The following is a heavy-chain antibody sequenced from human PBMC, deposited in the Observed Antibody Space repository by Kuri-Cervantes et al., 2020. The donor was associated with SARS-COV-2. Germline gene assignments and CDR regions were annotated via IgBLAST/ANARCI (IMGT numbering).Heavy chain of an antibody. Sequence: GESLKISCAASGFTVSSYAMSWVRQAPGKGLEWVSAISGSGGSTYYADSVKGRFTISRDNSKNTLYLQMNSLRAEDTAVYYCAKAAYYDYVPDYWGQGTLVTVSS. CDR1: GFTVSSYA. D-gene: IGHD3-16*01. J-gene: IGHJ4*02. V-gene: IGHV3-23*01. CDR3: AKAAYYDYVPDY. CDR2: ISGSGGST.